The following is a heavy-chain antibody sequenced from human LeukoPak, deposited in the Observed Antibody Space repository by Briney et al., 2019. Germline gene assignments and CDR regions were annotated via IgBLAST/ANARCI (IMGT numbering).Heavy chain of an antibody. D-gene: IGHD3-22*01. V-gene: IGHV5-51*03. CDR3: ARSHYDSSGYSYYYYGMDV. Sequence: GESLKISCKGSGYNFTSYWIGWVRQMPGKGLEWMGIIYPGDSDTRYSPSFQGQVTISADKSISTAYLQWSSLKASDTAMYYCARSHYDSSGYSYYYYGMDVWGQGTTVTVSS. CDR2: IYPGDSDT. CDR1: GYNFTSYW. J-gene: IGHJ6*02.